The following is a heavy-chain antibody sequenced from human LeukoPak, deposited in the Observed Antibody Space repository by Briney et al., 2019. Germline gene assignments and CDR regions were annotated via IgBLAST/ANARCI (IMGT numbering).Heavy chain of an antibody. Sequence: GGSLRLSCAASGFTFDDYGMSWVRQAPGKGLEWVSGINWNGGSTGYADSVKGRFTISRDNAKNSLYLQMNSLRAEDTALYYCARVASTVTTNAFDIWGQGTMVTVSS. D-gene: IGHD4-17*01. CDR1: GFTFDDYG. J-gene: IGHJ3*02. V-gene: IGHV3-20*04. CDR3: ARVASTVTTNAFDI. CDR2: INWNGGST.